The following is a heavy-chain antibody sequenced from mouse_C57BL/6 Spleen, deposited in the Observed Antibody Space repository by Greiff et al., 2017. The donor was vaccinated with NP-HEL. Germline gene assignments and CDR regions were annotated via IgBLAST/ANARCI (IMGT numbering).Heavy chain of an antibody. CDR3: ARRDDYDNYFDD. V-gene: IGHV5-9*01. CDR1: GFTFSSYT. J-gene: IGHJ2*01. Sequence: EVQLVESGGGLVKPGGSLKLSCAASGFTFSSYTMSWVRQTPEKRLEWVATISGGGGNTYYPDSVKGRFTISRDNAKNTLYLQMRRLRSEDTALYYCARRDDYDNYFDDWGQGTTLTVSS. D-gene: IGHD2-4*01. CDR2: ISGGGGNT.